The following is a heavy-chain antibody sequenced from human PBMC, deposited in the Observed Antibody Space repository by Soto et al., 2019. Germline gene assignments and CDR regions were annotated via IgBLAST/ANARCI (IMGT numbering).Heavy chain of an antibody. CDR3: ARDRYYDYIWGSYRYTGAFDI. Sequence: GGSLRLSCAASGFTFSSYGMHWVRQAPGKGLEWVAVIWYDGSNKYYADSVKGRFTISRDNSKNTLYLQMNSLRAEDTAVYYCARDRYYDYIWGSYRYTGAFDIWGQRTMVTVSS. V-gene: IGHV3-33*01. CDR2: IWYDGSNK. D-gene: IGHD3-16*02. CDR1: GFTFSSYG. J-gene: IGHJ3*02.